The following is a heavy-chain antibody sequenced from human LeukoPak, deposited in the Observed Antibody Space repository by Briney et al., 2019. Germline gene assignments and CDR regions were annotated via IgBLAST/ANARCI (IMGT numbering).Heavy chain of an antibody. CDR1: GFTFSSYW. J-gene: IGHJ4*02. D-gene: IGHD3-10*01. Sequence: GGSLRLSCAASGFTFSSYWMHWVRQAPGKGLAWVSRINSDGSSTSYADSVKGRFTISRDNAKNTLYLQMNSLRAEDTAVYYCARDLVYYSSGSGYWGQGTLVTVSS. V-gene: IGHV3-74*01. CDR2: INSDGSST. CDR3: ARDLVYYSSGSGY.